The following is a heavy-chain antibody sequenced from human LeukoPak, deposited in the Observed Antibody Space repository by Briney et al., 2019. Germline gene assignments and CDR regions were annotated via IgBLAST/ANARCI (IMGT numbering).Heavy chain of an antibody. CDR3: AELGITMIGGV. D-gene: IGHD3-10*02. CDR2: ISSSGSTI. Sequence: GGSLRLSCAASGFTFGHHGMNWVRQAPGKGLEWVSYISSSGSTIYYADSVKGRFTISRDNAKNSLYLQMNSLRAEDTAVYYCAELGITMIGGVWGKGTTVTISS. J-gene: IGHJ6*04. V-gene: IGHV3-48*04. CDR1: GFTFGHHG.